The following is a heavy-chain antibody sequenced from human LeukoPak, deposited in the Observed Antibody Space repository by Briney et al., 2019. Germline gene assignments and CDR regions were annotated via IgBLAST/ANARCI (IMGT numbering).Heavy chain of an antibody. Sequence: GGSLRLSCAASGFTFSSYGMHWVRQAPGKGLEWVAVISYDGSMRYYADSVKGRFTVSRDNSNNTLSLQMNSLKSEDTAVYYCAGEKFDIWGQGTMVTVSA. CDR1: GFTFSSYG. J-gene: IGHJ3*02. CDR2: ISYDGSMR. V-gene: IGHV3-30*03. CDR3: AGEKFDI.